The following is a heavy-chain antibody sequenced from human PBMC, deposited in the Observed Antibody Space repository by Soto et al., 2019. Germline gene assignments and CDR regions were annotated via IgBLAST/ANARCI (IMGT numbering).Heavy chain of an antibody. D-gene: IGHD5-18*01. CDR3: ARDLIQLWLIDY. CDR2: ISSSSSYI. V-gene: IGHV3-21*01. J-gene: IGHJ4*02. Sequence: GALRLSCAASGLTFSSYSMNWVRQAPGKGLEWVSSISSSSSYIYYADSVKGRFTISRDNAKNSLYLQMNSLRAEDTAVYYCARDLIQLWLIDYWGQGTLVTVSS. CDR1: GLTFSSYS.